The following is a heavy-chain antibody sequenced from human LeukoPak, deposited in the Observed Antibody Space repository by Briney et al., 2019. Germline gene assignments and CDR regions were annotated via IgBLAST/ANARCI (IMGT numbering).Heavy chain of an antibody. CDR1: GGSFSGYY. J-gene: IGHJ4*02. V-gene: IGHV4-34*01. CDR2: NNHSGST. CDR3: ARELVHFDY. D-gene: IGHD1-1*01. Sequence: SETLSLTCAVYGGSFSGYYWSWIRQPPGKGLEWIGENNHSGSTNYNPSLKSRVTISVDTSKNQFSLKLSSVTAADTAVYYCARELVHFDYWGQGTLVTVSS.